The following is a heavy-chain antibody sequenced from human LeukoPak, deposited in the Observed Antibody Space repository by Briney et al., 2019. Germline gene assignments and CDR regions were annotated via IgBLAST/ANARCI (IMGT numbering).Heavy chain of an antibody. J-gene: IGHJ4*02. V-gene: IGHV3-23*01. Sequence: PGGSLRLSCAISGITFSHHAISWVRQAPGKGLEWVSAISGSGSSAYYADSVKGRFTISRDKSKNTLYLQMNSLRAEDTAVYYCAKDRLLTAYYSGYFDYWGQGTLVTVSS. D-gene: IGHD3-9*01. CDR1: GITFSHHA. CDR2: ISGSGSSA. CDR3: AKDRLLTAYYSGYFDY.